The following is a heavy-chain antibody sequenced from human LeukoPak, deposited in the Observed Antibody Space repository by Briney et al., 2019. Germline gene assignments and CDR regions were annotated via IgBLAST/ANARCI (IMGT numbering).Heavy chain of an antibody. D-gene: IGHD3-22*01. Sequence: GGSLRLSCAASGFTFSSYGMHWVRQAPGKGLEWVAVISYDGSNKYYADSVKGRFTISRDNSKNTLYLQMNSLRAEDTAVYYCAKEIGAYYYDSSGSIDYWGQGTLVTVSS. V-gene: IGHV3-30*18. CDR3: AKEIGAYYYDSSGSIDY. CDR2: ISYDGSNK. J-gene: IGHJ4*02. CDR1: GFTFSSYG.